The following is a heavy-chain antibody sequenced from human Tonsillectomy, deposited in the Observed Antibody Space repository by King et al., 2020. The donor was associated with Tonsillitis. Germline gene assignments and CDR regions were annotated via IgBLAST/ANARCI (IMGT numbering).Heavy chain of an antibody. J-gene: IGHJ4*02. CDR3: ATSIVATDAYFDY. CDR2: ISSSSSYM. Sequence: VQLVESGGGLVKPGGSLRLSCAASGFTFSTYSMNWVRQAPGKGLEWVSSISSSSSYMYYAYSVKGRFTISRDNAKNSLYLQMNSLRAEDTAVYYCATSIVATDAYFDYWGQGTLVTVSS. V-gene: IGHV3-21*01. CDR1: GFTFSTYS. D-gene: IGHD5-12*01.